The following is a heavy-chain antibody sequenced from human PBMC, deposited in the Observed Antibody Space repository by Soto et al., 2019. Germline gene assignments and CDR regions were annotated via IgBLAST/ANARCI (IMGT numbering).Heavy chain of an antibody. CDR2: IRSKANSYAT. J-gene: IGHJ6*03. Sequence: EVQLVESGGGLVQPGGSLKLSCAASGFTFSGSAMHWVRQASGKGLEWVGRIRSKANSYATAYAASVKGRFTISRDDSKNTAYLQMNSLKTEDTAVYYCTRLNFWSGYCYYYMDVWGKGTTVTVSS. CDR3: TRLNFWSGYCYYYMDV. D-gene: IGHD3-3*01. V-gene: IGHV3-73*01. CDR1: GFTFSGSA.